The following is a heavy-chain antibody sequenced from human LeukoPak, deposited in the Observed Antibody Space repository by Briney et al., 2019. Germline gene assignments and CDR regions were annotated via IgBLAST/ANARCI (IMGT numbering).Heavy chain of an antibody. CDR2: IYPRDSRT. J-gene: IGHJ4*02. V-gene: IGHV5-51*01. D-gene: IGHD2-2*01. CDR1: GYIFTHYW. CDR3: ARHLSDITSSPNY. Sequence: GESLKISCQVSGYIFTHYWIGWVRQMPGKGLEWMGVIYPRDSRTTYSPSFQDQVTISADKSISTAYLQWTSLKASDTAMYYCARHLSDITSSPNYWGPGTLVTVSP.